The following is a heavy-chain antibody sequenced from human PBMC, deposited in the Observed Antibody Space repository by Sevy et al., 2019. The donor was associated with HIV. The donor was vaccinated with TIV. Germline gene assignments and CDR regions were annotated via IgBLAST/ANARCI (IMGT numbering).Heavy chain of an antibody. V-gene: IGHV3-48*03. CDR2: ISSSGSTI. J-gene: IGHJ3*02. CDR3: ARDPYVWGSYQMGDAFDI. D-gene: IGHD3-16*02. CDR1: GFTFSSYE. Sequence: GGSLRLSCAASGFTFSSYEMNWVRQAPGKRLEWVSYISSSGSTIYYADSVKGRFTISRDNAKNSLYLQMNSLRAEDTAVYYCARDPYVWGSYQMGDAFDIWGQGTMVTVSS.